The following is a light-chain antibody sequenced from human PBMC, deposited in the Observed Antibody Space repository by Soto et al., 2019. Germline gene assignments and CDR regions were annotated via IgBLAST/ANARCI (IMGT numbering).Light chain of an antibody. CDR1: SSDVGGYNY. J-gene: IGLJ1*01. CDR3: SSYAGSNNLYV. Sequence: QSALTQPPSASGSPGQSVTISCTGTSSDVGGYNYVSWYQQHPGKAPKFMIYEVSKRPSGVPDRFSGSKSGNTASLTVSGLQAEDEDDYYCSSYAGSNNLYVFGTGTKLTVL. V-gene: IGLV2-8*01. CDR2: EVS.